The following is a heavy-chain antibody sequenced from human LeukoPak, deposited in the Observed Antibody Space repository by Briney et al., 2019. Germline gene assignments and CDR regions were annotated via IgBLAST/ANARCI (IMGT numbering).Heavy chain of an antibody. J-gene: IGHJ4*02. V-gene: IGHV3-74*01. D-gene: IGHD1-14*01. CDR2: INSDGSII. CDR1: GLTFSSCW. CDR3: ARDRDRTDYFDY. Sequence: GGSLRLSCEVSGLTFSSCWMHWVRQVPGKGLVWVSRINSDGSIISYADSVKGRFTISRDNAKSTLYLQMNSLRDEDTAVYYCARDRDRTDYFDYWGQGNLVTVSS.